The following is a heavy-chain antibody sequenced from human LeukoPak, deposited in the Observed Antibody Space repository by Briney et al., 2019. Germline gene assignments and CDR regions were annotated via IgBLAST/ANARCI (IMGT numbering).Heavy chain of an antibody. V-gene: IGHV4-38-2*02. D-gene: IGHD3-22*01. CDR2: MYHIGST. CDR3: ARFPSASSGYFAY. CDR1: GYSISSGYY. Sequence: SETLSLTCTVSGYSISSGYYWGWIRQPPGKGLEWIGGMYHIGSTYFNPSLKSRVTISVDTSKNQFSLRLRSVTAADTAVYYCARFPSASSGYFAYWGQGTLVTVSS. J-gene: IGHJ4*02.